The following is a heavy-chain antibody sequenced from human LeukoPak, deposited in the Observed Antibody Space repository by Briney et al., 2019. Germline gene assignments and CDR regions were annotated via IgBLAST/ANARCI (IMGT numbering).Heavy chain of an antibody. Sequence: PGGSLRLSCAASGFTFTNYWMHWVRQAPGKGLVWVSRINTDGSSTNYADSVKGRFTISRDNAKNSLYLQMNSLRAEDTAVYYCARGLDDSSGYPRPFDYWGQGTLVTVSS. D-gene: IGHD3-22*01. CDR1: GFTFTNYW. V-gene: IGHV3-74*01. CDR2: INTDGSST. CDR3: ARGLDDSSGYPRPFDY. J-gene: IGHJ4*02.